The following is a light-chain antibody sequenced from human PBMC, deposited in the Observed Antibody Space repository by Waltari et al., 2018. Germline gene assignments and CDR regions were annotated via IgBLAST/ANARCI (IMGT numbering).Light chain of an antibody. CDR2: RNN. V-gene: IGLV1-47*01. CDR3: AAWDDSLSGPV. J-gene: IGLJ2*01. Sequence: QSLLTPPHSASGTPGLSVTISCSSSSSHICCRCVYLYQHLPGTAPKVLIYRNNQRPSGVPDRFSGSKSGTSASLAISGLRSEDEADYYCAAWDDSLSGPVFGGGTKVTAL. CDR1: SSHICCRC.